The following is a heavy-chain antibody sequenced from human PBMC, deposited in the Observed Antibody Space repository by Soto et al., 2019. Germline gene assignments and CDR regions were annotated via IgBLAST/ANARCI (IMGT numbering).Heavy chain of an antibody. CDR1: GGSVSSGSYY. V-gene: IGHV4-61*01. D-gene: IGHD3-22*01. CDR2: IYYSGST. Sequence: SETLSLTCTVSGGSVSSGSYYWSWIRQPPGKGLEWIGYIYYSGSTNYNPSLKSRATISVDTSKNQFSLKLSSVTAADTAVYYCARVPDYYDSSGYCHVLDYWGQGTLVTVSS. CDR3: ARVPDYYDSSGYCHVLDY. J-gene: IGHJ4*02.